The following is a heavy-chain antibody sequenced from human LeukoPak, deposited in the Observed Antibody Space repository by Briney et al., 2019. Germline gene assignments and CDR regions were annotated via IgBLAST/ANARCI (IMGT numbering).Heavy chain of an antibody. D-gene: IGHD1-26*01. J-gene: IGHJ4*02. V-gene: IGHV4-59*01. CDR1: GGSISSYY. CDR3: ARGLLVGNTGYYFDY. Sequence: SETLSLTCTVSGGSISSYYWSWIRQPPGKGLEWIGYIYYSGSTNYNPSLKSRVIISVDTSKNQFSLSLSSVTAADTAVYYCARGLLVGNTGYYFDYWGQGTLVTVSS. CDR2: IYYSGST.